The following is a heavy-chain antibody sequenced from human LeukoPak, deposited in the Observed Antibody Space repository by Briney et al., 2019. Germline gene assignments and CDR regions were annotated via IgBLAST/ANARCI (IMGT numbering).Heavy chain of an antibody. CDR2: INHSGST. J-gene: IGHJ4*02. CDR1: GGSFSGYY. V-gene: IGHV4-34*01. CDR3: ARAYGDNDY. Sequence: SETLSLTCAVYGGSFSGYYWSWIRQPPGKGREWIGEINHSGSTNYNPSLKSRVTISVDTSKNQFSLKLSSVTAADTAVYYCARAYGDNDYWGQGTLVTVSS. D-gene: IGHD4-17*01.